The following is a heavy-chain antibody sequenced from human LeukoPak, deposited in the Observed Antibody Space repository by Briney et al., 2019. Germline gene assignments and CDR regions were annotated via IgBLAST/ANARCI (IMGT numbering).Heavy chain of an antibody. CDR3: ARDPGSGYMDV. V-gene: IGHV3-7*01. Sequence: GGSLRLSCAASGFTFSSYWMSWVRQAPGKGLEWMANIKQDGSEKYYVGSVKGRFTISRDNAKNSLYLQMNSLRAEDTAVYYCARDPGSGYMDVWGKGTTVTVSS. CDR2: IKQDGSEK. CDR1: GFTFSSYW. J-gene: IGHJ6*03. D-gene: IGHD3-10*01.